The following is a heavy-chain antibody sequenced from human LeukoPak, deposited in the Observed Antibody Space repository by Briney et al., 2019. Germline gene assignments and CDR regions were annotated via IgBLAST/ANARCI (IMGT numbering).Heavy chain of an antibody. V-gene: IGHV4-59*01. D-gene: IGHD5-18*01. CDR1: CASISSFF. Sequence: SATLSLTCTVSCASISSFFRSWIRQPPGKGLGWFSYINYSGSTNYNTSLKSRVTISVDTSKNHFSLKLSSVTAADPAVYYFAARRRYSYGYYTDVWGKGTTVSASS. CDR2: INYSGST. CDR3: AARRRYSYGYYTDV. J-gene: IGHJ6*03.